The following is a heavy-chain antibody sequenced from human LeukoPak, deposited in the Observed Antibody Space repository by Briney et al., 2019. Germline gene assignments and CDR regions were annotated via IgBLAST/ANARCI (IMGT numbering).Heavy chain of an antibody. CDR3: VRGTGY. CDR1: GFTFSTYV. Sequence: GGSLRLSCSVSGFTFSTYVMHWFRQAPGKGLEYVSAISNNGDNTYYADSVKGRFTISRDNSKNTLYLQMSSLRADDTAVYYCVRGTGYWGQGTLVTVSS. J-gene: IGHJ4*02. V-gene: IGHV3-64D*06. CDR2: ISNNGDNT.